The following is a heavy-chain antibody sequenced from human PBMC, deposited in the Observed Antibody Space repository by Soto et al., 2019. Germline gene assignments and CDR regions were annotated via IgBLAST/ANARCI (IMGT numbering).Heavy chain of an antibody. CDR1: GFTFSDHA. CDR3: AIDLLWYTH. J-gene: IGHJ4*02. Sequence: EVQLLESGGGLVQPGGSLRLSCTASGFTFSDHAMTWVRQAPGKGLEWLSGISGGGSGSYYADSVKGRFTVSRATSNNTLFLQMDSLRVEDTAFYYCAIDLLWYTHWGQGTLVTVSS. V-gene: IGHV3-23*01. D-gene: IGHD2-21*01. CDR2: ISGGGSGS.